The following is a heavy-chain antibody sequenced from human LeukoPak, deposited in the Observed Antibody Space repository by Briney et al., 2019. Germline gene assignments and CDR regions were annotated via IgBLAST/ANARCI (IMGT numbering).Heavy chain of an antibody. V-gene: IGHV4-31*03. Sequence: SQTLSLTCTVSGGSISSGGYYWSWIRQHPGKGLEWIGYIYYSGSTYYNPSLKSRVTISVDTSKNQFSLKLSSVTAADTAVYYCAREDPAMALDYWAREPWSPSPQ. J-gene: IGHJ4*02. D-gene: IGHD2-2*01. CDR2: IYYSGST. CDR3: AREDPAMALDY. CDR1: GGSISSGGYY.